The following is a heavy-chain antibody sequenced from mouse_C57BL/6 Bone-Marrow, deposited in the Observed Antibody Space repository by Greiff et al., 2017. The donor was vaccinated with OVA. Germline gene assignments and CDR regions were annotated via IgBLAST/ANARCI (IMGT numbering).Heavy chain of an antibody. CDR1: GFTFSSYY. CDR3: ARYYYGSFAY. J-gene: IGHJ3*01. CDR2: INHDGSST. Sequence: EVQLVESGGGLVQPGGSMKLSCTASGFTFSSYYMAWVRQIPEKGLEWVATINHDGSSTYYLDYLKSRFIISRDNANNILYLQMSSLKSEDTATYYCARYYYGSFAYWGQGTLVTVSA. V-gene: IGHV5-16*01. D-gene: IGHD1-2*01.